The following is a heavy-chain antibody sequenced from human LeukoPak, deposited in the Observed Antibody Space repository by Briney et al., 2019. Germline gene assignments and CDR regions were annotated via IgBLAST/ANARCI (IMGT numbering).Heavy chain of an antibody. Sequence: PGASVKVSCTASGYTFTSYAMHWVRQAPGQRLEGMGWINAGNGNTKYSQKFQGRVTITRDTSASTAYMELSSLRSEDTAVYYCARLIGGFYYDSSGYLGYGMDVWDQGTTVTVSS. D-gene: IGHD3-22*01. V-gene: IGHV1-3*01. CDR1: GYTFTSYA. J-gene: IGHJ6*02. CDR2: INAGNGNT. CDR3: ARLIGGFYYDSSGYLGYGMDV.